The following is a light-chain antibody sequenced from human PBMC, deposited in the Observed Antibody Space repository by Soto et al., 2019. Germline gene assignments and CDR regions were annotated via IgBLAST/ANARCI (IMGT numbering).Light chain of an antibody. J-gene: IGKJ4*01. CDR3: LQDYNYPLT. CDR1: QTIDTY. Sequence: IQLTQSPSSLSASVGDRVTITCRASQTIDTYLNWYQHKPGTAPKVLIYAATYLQNGVPSRFSGSGSGTDFTLTISSLQPEDFATYYCLQDYNYPLTFGGGTKVDIK. CDR2: AAT. V-gene: IGKV1-6*01.